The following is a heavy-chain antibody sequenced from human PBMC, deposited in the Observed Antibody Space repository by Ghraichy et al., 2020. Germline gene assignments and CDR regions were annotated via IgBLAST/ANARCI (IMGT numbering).Heavy chain of an antibody. CDR3: AKDPPVTVNDAFDI. D-gene: IGHD4-17*01. Sequence: GGSLRLSCAASGFTFSSYGMHWVRQAPGKGLEWVAVISYDGRDEHYADSVKGRFTISRDNSKNTLYLQMNSLRAEDTAVYYCAKDPPVTVNDAFDIWGQGTMVTVSS. CDR1: GFTFSSYG. J-gene: IGHJ3*02. CDR2: ISYDGRDE. V-gene: IGHV3-30*18.